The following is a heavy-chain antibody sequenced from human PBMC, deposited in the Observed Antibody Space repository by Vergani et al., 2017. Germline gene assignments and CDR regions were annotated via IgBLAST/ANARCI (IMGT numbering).Heavy chain of an antibody. CDR2: ISYDGSNK. J-gene: IGHJ4*02. V-gene: IGHV3-30-3*01. Sequence: QVQLVESGGGVVQPGRSLRLSCAASGFTFSSYAMHWVRQAPGKGLEWVAVISYDGSNKYYADSVKGRFTISRDNSKNTLYLQMNSLRAEDTAVYYCAGIPTHSSSGYWGQGTLVTVSS. D-gene: IGHD6-13*01. CDR3: AGIPTHSSSGY. CDR1: GFTFSSYA.